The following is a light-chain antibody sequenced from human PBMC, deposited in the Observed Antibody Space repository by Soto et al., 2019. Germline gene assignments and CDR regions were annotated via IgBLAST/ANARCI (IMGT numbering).Light chain of an antibody. CDR1: QSVSSN. Sequence: EIMMTQSPGTLSASPGERATLSCRASQSVSSNLAWYQQKPGQAPRLLIYAVSTRATGIPARFSASGSGTEFTLTISSLQSEDFAVYYCQQYNKWPLTFGQGTKVEIK. CDR2: AVS. CDR3: QQYNKWPLT. J-gene: IGKJ1*01. V-gene: IGKV3-15*01.